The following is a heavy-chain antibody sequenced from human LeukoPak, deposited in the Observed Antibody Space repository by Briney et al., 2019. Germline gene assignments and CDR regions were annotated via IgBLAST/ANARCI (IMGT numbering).Heavy chain of an antibody. Sequence: PSETLSLTCTVSGGSISTYYWGWIRQPPGKGLEWIGSIYYSGSTNYNPSLKSRVTISVDTSKNQFSLNLTSVTAADTAVYYCARHKSPLPLHWGQGTLDTVSS. V-gene: IGHV4-39*01. J-gene: IGHJ4*02. CDR1: GGSISTYY. CDR2: IYYSGST. D-gene: IGHD3-10*01. CDR3: ARHKSPLPLH.